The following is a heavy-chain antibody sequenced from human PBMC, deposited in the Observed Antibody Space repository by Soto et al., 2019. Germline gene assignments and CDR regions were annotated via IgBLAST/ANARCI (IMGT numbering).Heavy chain of an antibody. Sequence: PGGSLRLSCAASGFTFSSYWMHWVRQAPGKGLVWVSRINSDGSSTSYADSVKGRFTISRDNAKNTLYLQMNSLRAEDTAVYYCARAGQYSGYDLDAFDIRGQGTMVTVSS. V-gene: IGHV3-74*01. CDR3: ARAGQYSGYDLDAFDI. CDR1: GFTFSSYW. J-gene: IGHJ3*02. D-gene: IGHD5-12*01. CDR2: INSDGSST.